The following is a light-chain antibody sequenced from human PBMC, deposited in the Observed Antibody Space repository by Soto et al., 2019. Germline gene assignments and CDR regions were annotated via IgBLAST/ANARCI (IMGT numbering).Light chain of an antibody. CDR2: DAS. Sequence: IGLTQSPATLFLSSGERATLSFRASQSVSSYLAWYQQKPGQAPRLLIYDASNRATGIPARFSGSGSGTDFTLTISSLEPEDFAVYYCQQRSNWPPLYTFGQGTKLEIK. CDR3: QQRSNWPPLYT. J-gene: IGKJ2*01. CDR1: QSVSSY. V-gene: IGKV3-11*01.